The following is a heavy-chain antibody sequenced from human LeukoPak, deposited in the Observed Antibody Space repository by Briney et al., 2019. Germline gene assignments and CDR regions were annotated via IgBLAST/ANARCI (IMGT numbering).Heavy chain of an antibody. D-gene: IGHD6-13*01. V-gene: IGHV3-43*02. CDR2: ISGDGGST. Sequence: GGSLRLSCAASGFTFDDYAMHWVRQAPGKGLEWVSLISGDGGSTYYADSVKGRFTISRDNSKSSLYLQMNSLRTEDTALYYCAKAYSSSWYEGGWYFDYWGQGTLVTVSS. CDR3: AKAYSSSWYEGGWYFDY. CDR1: GFTFDDYA. J-gene: IGHJ4*02.